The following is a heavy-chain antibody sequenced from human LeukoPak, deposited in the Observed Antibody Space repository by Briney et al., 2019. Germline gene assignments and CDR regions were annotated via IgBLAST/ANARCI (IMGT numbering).Heavy chain of an antibody. CDR3: ARVAYYSNYEGVNDAFDI. CDR1: GYTFTGYY. Sequence: ASVKVSCKASGYTFTGYYMHWVRQAPGQGLEWMGRINPNSGGTNYAQKFQGRVTMTRDTPISTAYMELSRLRSDDTAVYYCARVAYYSNYEGVNDAFDIWGQGTMVTVSS. D-gene: IGHD4-11*01. CDR2: INPNSGGT. V-gene: IGHV1-2*06. J-gene: IGHJ3*02.